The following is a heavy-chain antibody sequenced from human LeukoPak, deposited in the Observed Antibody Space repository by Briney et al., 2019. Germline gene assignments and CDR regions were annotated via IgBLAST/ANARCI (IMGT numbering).Heavy chain of an antibody. V-gene: IGHV3-66*01. J-gene: IGHJ4*02. CDR2: IYSGGST. D-gene: IGHD3-10*01. Sequence: GGSLRLSCAASRFTFSSYATSWVRQAPGKGLEWVSVIYSGGSTYYADSVKGRLTISRDNSKNTLYLQMNSLRAEDTAVYYCARDMVRGEDYWGQGTLVTVSS. CDR3: ARDMVRGEDY. CDR1: RFTFSSYA.